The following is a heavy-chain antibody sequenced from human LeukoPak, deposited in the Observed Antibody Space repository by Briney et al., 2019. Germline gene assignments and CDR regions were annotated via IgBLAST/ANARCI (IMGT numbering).Heavy chain of an antibody. D-gene: IGHD3-9*01. V-gene: IGHV1-69*04. CDR3: ARERDILTGYCAFDI. CDR1: GGTFSSYA. Sequence: ASVKVSCKASGGTFSSYAISWVRQAPGQGLEWMGRIIPILGIANYAQKFQGRVTITADKSTSTAYMELSSLRSEDTAVYDCARERDILTGYCAFDIWGQGTMVTVSS. J-gene: IGHJ3*02. CDR2: IIPILGIA.